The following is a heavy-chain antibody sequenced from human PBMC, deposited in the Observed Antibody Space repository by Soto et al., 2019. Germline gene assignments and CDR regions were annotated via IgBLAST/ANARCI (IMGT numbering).Heavy chain of an antibody. CDR1: GGSFSGYY. CDR3: ARTRGYSSGWYYFDY. V-gene: IGHV4-34*01. D-gene: IGHD6-19*01. CDR2: INHSGST. J-gene: IGHJ4*02. Sequence: SETLSLTCAVYGGSFSGYYWSWILQPPGKGLEWIGEINHSGSTNYNPSLKSRVTISVDTSKNQFSLKLSSVTAADTAVYYCARTRGYSSGWYYFDYWGQGTLVTVSS.